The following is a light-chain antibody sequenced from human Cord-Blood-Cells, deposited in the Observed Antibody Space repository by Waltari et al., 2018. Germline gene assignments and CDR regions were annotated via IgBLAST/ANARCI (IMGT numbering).Light chain of an antibody. CDR1: QGISSY. CDR2: AAS. J-gene: IGKJ2*01. CDR3: QQYYSYPYT. V-gene: IGKV1-8*01. Sequence: AIRMTQSPSSFSASTGDRAPITCRASQGISSYLAWYQQKPGKAPKLLIYAASTLQSGVPSRFSGSGSGTDFTLTISCLQSEDFATYYCQQYYSYPYTFGQGTKLEIK.